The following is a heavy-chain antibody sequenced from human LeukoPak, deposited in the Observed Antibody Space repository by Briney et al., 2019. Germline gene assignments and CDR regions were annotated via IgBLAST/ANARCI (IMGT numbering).Heavy chain of an antibody. Sequence: SETLSLTCTVSGGSISSYYWSWIRQPPGKGLEWIGYIYYSGNTNYNPSLKSRVTISVDTSKNQFSLKLSSVTAADTAVYYCARHGVLNFDFDYWGQGTLVTVSS. CDR2: IYYSGNT. V-gene: IGHV4-59*08. CDR1: GGSISSYY. D-gene: IGHD2-8*01. J-gene: IGHJ4*02. CDR3: ARHGVLNFDFDY.